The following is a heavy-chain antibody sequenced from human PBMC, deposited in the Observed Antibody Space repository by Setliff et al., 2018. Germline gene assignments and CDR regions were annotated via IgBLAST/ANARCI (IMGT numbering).Heavy chain of an antibody. CDR1: GGTFSSYG. J-gene: IGHJ6*03. CDR3: ARGSRFGTIVYKGDYYMDV. Sequence: GASVKVSCKASGGTFSSYGISWVRQAPGQGLEWMGWINTNTGNPVYAQGFTGRFVFSLDTSVSTAYLQISSLKAEDTAIYYCARGSRFGTIVYKGDYYMDVWGKGTTVTVSS. CDR2: INTNTGNP. D-gene: IGHD3-10*01. V-gene: IGHV7-4-1*02.